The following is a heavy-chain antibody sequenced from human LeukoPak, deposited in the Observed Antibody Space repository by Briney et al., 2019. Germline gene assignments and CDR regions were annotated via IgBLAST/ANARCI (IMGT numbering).Heavy chain of an antibody. CDR2: IYHSGST. Sequence: SQTLSLTCTVSGGSISSGDYYWSWIRQPPGKGLEWIGYIYHSGSTYYNPSLKSRVTISVDTSKNQFSLKLSSVTAADTAVYYCARDRRITMVRGVMNWFDPWGQGTLVTVSS. J-gene: IGHJ5*02. V-gene: IGHV4-30-4*08. CDR3: ARDRRITMVRGVMNWFDP. D-gene: IGHD3-10*01. CDR1: GGSISSGDYY.